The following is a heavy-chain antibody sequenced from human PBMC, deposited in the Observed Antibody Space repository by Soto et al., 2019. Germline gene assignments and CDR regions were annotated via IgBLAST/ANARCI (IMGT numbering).Heavy chain of an antibody. J-gene: IGHJ4*02. V-gene: IGHV3-33*01. CDR3: AIDSAWLFDS. CDR1: GFTYSSYG. CDR2: IWYDGSNK. D-gene: IGHD5-12*01. Sequence: QVQLVESGGGVVQPGRSLRLSCAVSGFTYSSYGMHWVRQAPGKGLEWVAVIWYDGSNKYYADSVKGRFIISRDDSKNTLSLQMNSLRAEDTAVYYCAIDSAWLFDSWGQGTLVTVSS.